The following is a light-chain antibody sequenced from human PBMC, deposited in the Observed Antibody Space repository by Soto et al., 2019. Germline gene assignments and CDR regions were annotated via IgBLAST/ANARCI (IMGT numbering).Light chain of an antibody. CDR1: SSDVGGYNY. Sequence: QSALTQPPSASGSPGQSVAISCTGTSSDVGGYNYVSWYQQHPGKAPKLMIYEVNKRPSGVPDRFSGSKSRNTASLTVSGLQAEDEADYYCSSYAGSSNVFGTGTKVTVL. CDR3: SSYAGSSNV. CDR2: EVN. V-gene: IGLV2-8*01. J-gene: IGLJ1*01.